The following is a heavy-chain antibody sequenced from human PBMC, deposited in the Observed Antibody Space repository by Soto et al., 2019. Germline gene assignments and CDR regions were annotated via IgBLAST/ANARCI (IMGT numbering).Heavy chain of an antibody. J-gene: IGHJ4*02. V-gene: IGHV3-74*01. Sequence: EVQLVESGGGLVQPGGSLRLSCAASGFTFRSYWMQWVRQAPGKGLVWVSWINSDGSSTRYADSVKGRFTISRDNAKNTLYLQMNSLRAEDTAVYYCATGGSSLNCDSWGQGTLVTVSS. CDR3: ATGGSSLNCDS. CDR1: GFTFRSYW. D-gene: IGHD6-6*01. CDR2: INSDGSST.